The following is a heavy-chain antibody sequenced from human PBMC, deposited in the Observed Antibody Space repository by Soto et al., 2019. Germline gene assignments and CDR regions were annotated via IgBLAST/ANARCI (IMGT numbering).Heavy chain of an antibody. CDR3: ARDHYYDSSGYYLGYFDY. CDR1: GFTFSRSA. CDR2: ISNDGSNK. J-gene: IGHJ4*02. V-gene: IGHV3-30-3*01. D-gene: IGHD3-22*01. Sequence: GGSLRLSCVASGFTFSRSAMHWVRQAPGKGLEWVAVISNDGSNKYYADFVMGRFTISRDNSKNTLYLQMNSLRAEDTAMYYCARDHYYDSSGYYLGYFDYWGQGTLVTVSS.